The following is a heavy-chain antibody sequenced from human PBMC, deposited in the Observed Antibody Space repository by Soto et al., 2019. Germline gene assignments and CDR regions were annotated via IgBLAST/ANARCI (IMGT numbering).Heavy chain of an antibody. D-gene: IGHD2-21*01. CDR1: GGSMSSSY. V-gene: IGHV4-59*01. CDR3: AGETWGGNHDH. J-gene: IGHJ4*02. Sequence: SETLSLTCTVSGGSMSSSYWTWIRQPPRKGQERIGFSHYSGSTNYNPSLKSRVTISLDTSKNQFSLKLSSVTAADTAVYYCAGETWGGNHDHWGQGTLVTDSS. CDR2: SHYSGST.